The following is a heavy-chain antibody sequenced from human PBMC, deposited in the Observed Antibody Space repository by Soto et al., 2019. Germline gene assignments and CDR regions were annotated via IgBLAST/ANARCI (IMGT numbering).Heavy chain of an antibody. CDR3: GRDMVVTANGGGMDV. CDR1: EITVSSNH. Sequence: GGSLRLSCAASEITVSSNHMNWVRQAPGKGLEWVSVIYIGGSTYYADSVKGRFTISRDNLKNTLYLQMNRLGAEDTAVYYCGRDMVVTANGGGMDVWGQGTTVTVSS. V-gene: IGHV3-66*01. CDR2: IYIGGST. D-gene: IGHD2-21*02. J-gene: IGHJ6*02.